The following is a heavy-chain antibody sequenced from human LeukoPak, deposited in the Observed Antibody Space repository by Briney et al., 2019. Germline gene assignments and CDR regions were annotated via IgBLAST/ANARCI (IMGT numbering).Heavy chain of an antibody. CDR1: GGSISSYY. V-gene: IGHV4-4*07. D-gene: IGHD2-8*02. J-gene: IGHJ3*02. CDR2: IYTSGST. CDR3: AREPGLPGPSRSNDAFDI. Sequence: SETLSLTCTVSGGSISSYYWSWIRQPAGKGLEWIGRIYTSGSTNYSPSLKSRVTMSVDTSKNQFSLKLSSVTAADTAVYYCAREPGLPGPSRSNDAFDIWGQGTMVTVSS.